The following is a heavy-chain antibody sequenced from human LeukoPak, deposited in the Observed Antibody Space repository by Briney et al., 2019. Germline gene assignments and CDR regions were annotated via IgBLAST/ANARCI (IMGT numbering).Heavy chain of an antibody. Sequence: GASVKVSCKSSGYTFNIHGVTWVRQAPGQGLEWMGWISTYNGNTNYVQKLQGRVTMTTDTSTSTAYMELRSLRSDDTAVYYCARVSSITAAGTVYFDYWGQGTLVSVSS. V-gene: IGHV1-18*01. D-gene: IGHD6-13*01. CDR2: ISTYNGNT. J-gene: IGHJ4*02. CDR3: ARVSSITAAGTVYFDY. CDR1: GYTFNIHG.